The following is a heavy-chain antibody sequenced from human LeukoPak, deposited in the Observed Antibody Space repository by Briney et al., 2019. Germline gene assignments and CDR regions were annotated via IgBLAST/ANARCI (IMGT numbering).Heavy chain of an antibody. D-gene: IGHD3-10*01. Sequence: PSETLSLTCTVSGGSISSYYWSWIRQPPGKGLEWIGYIYYSGSTNYNPSLKSRVTISVDTSKNQFSLKLSSVTAADTAVYYCAVRVSDAFDIWGQGTMVTVSS. V-gene: IGHV4-59*01. CDR2: IYYSGST. CDR3: AVRVSDAFDI. J-gene: IGHJ3*02. CDR1: GGSISSYY.